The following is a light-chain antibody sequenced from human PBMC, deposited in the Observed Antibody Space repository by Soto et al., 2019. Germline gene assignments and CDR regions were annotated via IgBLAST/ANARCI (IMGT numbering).Light chain of an antibody. Sequence: QSALTQSPSVSGAPGQRVTISCTGSSSNIGAGYDVHWYQQLPGTAPKLLIYGNSNRPSGVPDRFSGSKSGTSASLAITGLQAEDEADYYCQSSDSSLNVFGTGTKLTVL. CDR2: GNS. CDR3: QSSDSSLNV. V-gene: IGLV1-40*01. CDR1: SSNIGAGYD. J-gene: IGLJ1*01.